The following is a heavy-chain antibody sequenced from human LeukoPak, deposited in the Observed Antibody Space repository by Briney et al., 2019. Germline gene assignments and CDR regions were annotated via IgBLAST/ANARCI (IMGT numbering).Heavy chain of an antibody. CDR2: INPSGGST. V-gene: IGHV1-46*01. CDR3: ARALYSSSWYVLNY. Sequence: ASVKVSCKASGYTFTGYYMHWVRQAPGQGLEWMGIINPSGGSTSYVQKFQGRVTMTRDMSTSTVYMELSSLRSEDTAVYYCARALYSSSWYVLNYWGQGTLVTVSS. D-gene: IGHD6-13*01. CDR1: GYTFTGYY. J-gene: IGHJ4*02.